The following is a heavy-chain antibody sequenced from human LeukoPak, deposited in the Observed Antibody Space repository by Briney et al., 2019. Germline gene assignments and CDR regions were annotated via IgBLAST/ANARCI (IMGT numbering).Heavy chain of an antibody. V-gene: IGHV3-33*06. CDR1: GFTLSSYG. CDR2: IWYDGSNK. CDR3: AKGRYSYGSGAFDT. D-gene: IGHD5-18*01. Sequence: PGRSLRLSCAASGFTLSSYGMHWVRQAPGKGLEWVAVIWYDGSNKYYADSVKGRFTISRDNSKHTLYLQMNSLRAEDTAVYYCAKGRYSYGSGAFDTWGQGTVVTVS. J-gene: IGHJ3*02.